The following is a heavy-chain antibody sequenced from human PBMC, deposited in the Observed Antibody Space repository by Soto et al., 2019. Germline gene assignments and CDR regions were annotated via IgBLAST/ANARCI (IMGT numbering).Heavy chain of an antibody. CDR3: VKNSGGVHS. J-gene: IGHJ4*02. Sequence: EVQLLESGGGFIQPGGSLRLSCAASGFTPSSSDMSWVRQGPGKGLEWVSTIDGAGRITYYADSVKGRFTISRDNSKNTLYLQMESLGADDPAVYYCVKNSGGVHSWGQGALVTVS. CDR1: GFTPSSSD. D-gene: IGHD3-10*01. CDR2: IDGAGRIT. V-gene: IGHV3-23*01.